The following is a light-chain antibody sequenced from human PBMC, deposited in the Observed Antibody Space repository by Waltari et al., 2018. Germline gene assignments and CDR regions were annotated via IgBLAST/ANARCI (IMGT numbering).Light chain of an antibody. Sequence: QSALTQPVSVSGSPGQSITISCTGTSSDVGGYNYVSWYQQHPRKAPKLMIYDVSDRPSGVSNRFAGPKSGNTASLTISGLQAEDEADYYCSSYTSSSTRVFGGGTKLTVL. J-gene: IGLJ2*01. CDR2: DVS. V-gene: IGLV2-14*03. CDR3: SSYTSSSTRV. CDR1: SSDVGGYNY.